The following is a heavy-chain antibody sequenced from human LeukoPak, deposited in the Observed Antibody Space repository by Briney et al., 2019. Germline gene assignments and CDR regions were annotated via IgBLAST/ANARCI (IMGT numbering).Heavy chain of an antibody. CDR2: IPYDRNTI. D-gene: IGHD3-16*01. CDR1: GCTVSSYA. CDR3: AKRGTTCALDS. Sequence: AAESLRLTCGVSGCTVSSYAMHWVRQGPGKGLGWVPIIPYDRNTIYYANFVTRRFTICRQYSKPTLHLQMNRLRAEDTAVYYCAKRGTTCALDSWGQGTLVPVSS. V-gene: IGHV3-30*02. J-gene: IGHJ4*02.